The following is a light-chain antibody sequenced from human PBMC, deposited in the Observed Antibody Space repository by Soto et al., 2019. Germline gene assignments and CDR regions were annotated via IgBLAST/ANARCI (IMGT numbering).Light chain of an antibody. V-gene: IGLV2-14*03. J-gene: IGLJ1*01. CDR2: DVS. CDR3: CSYTTSSTYV. CDR1: SSDVGGYNY. Sequence: QSALTQPASVSGSPGQSIAISCTGTSSDVGGYNYVSWYQQHPGKAPKLMIYDVSNRPSGVSNLFSGSKSGNTASLTISGLQAEDEADYYCCSYTTSSTYVFGTGTKVTVL.